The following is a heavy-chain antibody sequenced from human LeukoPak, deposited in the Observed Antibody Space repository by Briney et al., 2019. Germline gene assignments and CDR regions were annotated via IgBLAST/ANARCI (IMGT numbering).Heavy chain of an antibody. CDR1: GYTFTSYG. CDR3: ARDRLYYDILTGHRRDAFDI. Sequence: ASVKVSCKASGYTFTSYGISWVRQAPGQGLERMGWISAYNDNTNYAQKLQGRVTMTTDTFTSTAYMELRSLRSDDTAVYYCARDRLYYDILTGHRRDAFDIWGQGTMVTVSS. J-gene: IGHJ3*02. D-gene: IGHD3-9*01. V-gene: IGHV1-18*04. CDR2: ISAYNDNT.